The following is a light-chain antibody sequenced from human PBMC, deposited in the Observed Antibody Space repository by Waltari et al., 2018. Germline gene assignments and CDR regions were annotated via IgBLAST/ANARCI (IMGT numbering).Light chain of an antibody. V-gene: IGLV6-57*02. CDR3: QSYDGNNVV. CDR2: EDN. CDR1: SSSIATNT. J-gene: IGLJ3*02. Sequence: NFMLTQPHSVSESPGKTVTISCTGSSSSIATNTVQWFQQRPGSAPTIVIYEDNLRPSGVPDRFSGSIDSSSNSASLTISGLKTEDEADYYCQSYDGNNVVFGGGTKLTVL.